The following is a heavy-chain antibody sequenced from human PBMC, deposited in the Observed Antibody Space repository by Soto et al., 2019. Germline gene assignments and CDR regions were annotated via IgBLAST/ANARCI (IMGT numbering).Heavy chain of an antibody. CDR1: GDSIGSSSYY. V-gene: IGHV4-39*01. CDR3: ARPASGSFFEFDY. D-gene: IGHD1-26*01. J-gene: IGHJ4*02. CDR2: IYYSGST. Sequence: SETLSLTCTVSGDSIGSSSYYWGWIRQPPGKGLEWIGNIYYSGSTYYNPSLKSRVTISVDTSKNQFSLRLSSVAAADTAVYFCARPASGSFFEFDYWGQGTLVTVSS.